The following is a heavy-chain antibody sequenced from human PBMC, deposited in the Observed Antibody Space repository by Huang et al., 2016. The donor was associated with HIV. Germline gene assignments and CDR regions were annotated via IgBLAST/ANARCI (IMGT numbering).Heavy chain of an antibody. CDR3: AREVRSVDTDRPDGYYYRGLDV. Sequence: QLRESGPGLVTPSETLSLTCSASGTSMTSSTFYWGWFRQPPGRGLAWCGSVYVLGNTYDNPSLKSRVTIAIDTANKKYSMRLTSVTAADTAVYFCAREVRSVDTDRPDGYYYRGLDVWGQGTTVIVSS. J-gene: IGHJ6*02. CDR2: VYVLGNT. V-gene: IGHV4-39*02. D-gene: IGHD2-2*03. CDR1: GTSMTSSTFY.